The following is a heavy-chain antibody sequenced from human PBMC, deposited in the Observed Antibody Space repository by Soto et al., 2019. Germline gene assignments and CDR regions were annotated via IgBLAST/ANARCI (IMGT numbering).Heavy chain of an antibody. D-gene: IGHD1-26*01. V-gene: IGHV1-46*01. CDR3: ARDLAAMYSGTYGFYWNFDL. CDR2: INPSGGST. CDR1: GYTFTNYY. J-gene: IGHJ2*01. Sequence: QVQLVQPGAEVKKPGASVKVSCKASGYTFTNYYMHWVRQAPGQGLEWMGTINPSGGSTSYAQKFQXRVTMNRDTYXXTXYRXLSNLKSEDTAVYYCARDLAAMYSGTYGFYWNFDLWGRGTLVTVSS.